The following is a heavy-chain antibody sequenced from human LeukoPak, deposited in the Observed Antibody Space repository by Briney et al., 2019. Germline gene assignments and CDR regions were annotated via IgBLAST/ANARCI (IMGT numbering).Heavy chain of an antibody. CDR1: GGSISSYY. D-gene: IGHD3-22*01. Sequence: SETLSLTCTVSGGSISSYYWSWIRQPPGKGLEWIGYIYYSGSTNYNPSLKGRVTISVDTSKNQFSLKLSSVTAADTAVYYCARDSYSLAYYYDSSGYRDAFDIWGQGTMVTVSS. CDR2: IYYSGST. CDR3: ARDSYSLAYYYDSSGYRDAFDI. V-gene: IGHV4-59*01. J-gene: IGHJ3*02.